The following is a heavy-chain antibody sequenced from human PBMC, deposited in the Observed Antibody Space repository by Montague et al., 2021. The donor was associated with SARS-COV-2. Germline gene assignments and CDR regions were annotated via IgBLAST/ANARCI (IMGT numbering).Heavy chain of an antibody. CDR3: ARWDRQTLTVISLRGKSANDY. J-gene: IGHJ4*02. D-gene: IGHD4-11*01. V-gene: IGHV4-34*01. CDR1: GESFSGFF. Sequence: SETLSLTCAVYGESFSGFFWSWIRQPPGKGLEWIAEINDRGVTNYNYNPSLGSRVTISADTPKNQFSLKLRSVTAADTAVYYCARWDRQTLTVISLRGKSANDYWGQGTLVTVSS. CDR2: INDRGVTNY.